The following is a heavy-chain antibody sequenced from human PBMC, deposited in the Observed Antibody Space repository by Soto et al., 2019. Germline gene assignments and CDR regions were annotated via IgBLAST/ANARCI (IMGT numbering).Heavy chain of an antibody. Sequence: GGSLRLSCAASGFTFSSYGMHWVRQAPGKGLEWVAVIWYDGSNKYYADSVKGRFTISRDNSKNTLYLQMNSLRAEGTAVYYCARDGRYGGYYYNGMDVWGQGTTVTVSS. J-gene: IGHJ6*02. V-gene: IGHV3-33*01. CDR2: IWYDGSNK. CDR3: ARDGRYGGYYYNGMDV. D-gene: IGHD4-17*01. CDR1: GFTFSSYG.